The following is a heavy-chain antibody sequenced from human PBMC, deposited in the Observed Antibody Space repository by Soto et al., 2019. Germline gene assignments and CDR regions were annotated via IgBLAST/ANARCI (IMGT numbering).Heavy chain of an antibody. D-gene: IGHD4-17*01. J-gene: IGHJ4*02. CDR3: ARDVDADFRTDFDY. CDR2: ISGNGEII. Sequence: GGSLRLSCAAPGFTFSDYYIHWIRRAPGKGLEWISYISGNGEIIQYAASARGRFTISRDNAENSVYLEMDRLRAEDTALYYCARDVDADFRTDFDYWGRGTLVTVSS. CDR1: GFTFSDYY. V-gene: IGHV3-11*01.